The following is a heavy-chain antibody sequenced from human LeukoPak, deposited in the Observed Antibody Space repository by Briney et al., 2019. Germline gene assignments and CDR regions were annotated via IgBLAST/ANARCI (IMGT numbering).Heavy chain of an antibody. CDR2: ISWNSGSI. CDR3: AKDMEVGGSYRNDAFDI. Sequence: PEGSLRLSCAASGFTFDDYAMHWVRQAPGKGLEWVSGISWNSGSIGYADSVKGRFTISRDNAKNSLYLQMDSLRAEDMALYYCAKDMEVGGSYRNDAFDIWGQGTMVTVSS. CDR1: GFTFDDYA. D-gene: IGHD3-16*02. J-gene: IGHJ3*02. V-gene: IGHV3-9*03.